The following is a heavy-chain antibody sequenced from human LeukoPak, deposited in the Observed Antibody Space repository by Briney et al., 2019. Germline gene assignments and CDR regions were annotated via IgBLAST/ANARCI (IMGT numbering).Heavy chain of an antibody. CDR3: ARLQSITIFGVAP. CDR1: GYSISSGYY. V-gene: IGHV4-38-2*01. CDR2: IYHSGST. D-gene: IGHD3-3*01. Sequence: PSETLSLNCAVSGYSISSGYYWGWIRQPPGKGLEWIGSIYHSGSTYYNPSLKSRVTISVDTSKNQFSLKLSSVTAADTAVYYCARLQSITIFGVAPWGPGTLVTVSS. J-gene: IGHJ5*02.